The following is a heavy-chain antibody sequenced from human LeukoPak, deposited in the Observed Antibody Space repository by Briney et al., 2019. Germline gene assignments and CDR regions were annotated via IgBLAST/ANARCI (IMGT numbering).Heavy chain of an antibody. CDR1: GYTFTSYG. V-gene: IGHV1-69*05. D-gene: IGHD2-2*01. J-gene: IGHJ5*02. Sequence: KVSCKASGYTFTSYGISWVRQAPGQGLEWMGGIIPIFGTANYAQKFQGRVTITTDESTSTAYMELSSLRSEDTAVYYCARALPGYQLLIGWFDPWGQGSLVTVSS. CDR3: ARALPGYQLLIGWFDP. CDR2: IIPIFGTA.